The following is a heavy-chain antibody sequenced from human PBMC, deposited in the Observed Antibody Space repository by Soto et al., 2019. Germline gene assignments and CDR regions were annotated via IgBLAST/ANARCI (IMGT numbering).Heavy chain of an antibody. V-gene: IGHV4-4*02. CDR2: ISHSGST. CDR3: AARHFWSGPWTDRRLDD. CDR1: VDSINSRHW. J-gene: IGHJ4*02. D-gene: IGHD3-3*02. Sequence: PSETLCLACAVSVDSINSRHWWNWFRQPPGKGLEWIGQISHSGSTNYNPSLTSRVTISVDKSKNHFSLKVTSVTAADTAVYYCAARHFWSGPWTDRRLDDWGQGTLVTVSS.